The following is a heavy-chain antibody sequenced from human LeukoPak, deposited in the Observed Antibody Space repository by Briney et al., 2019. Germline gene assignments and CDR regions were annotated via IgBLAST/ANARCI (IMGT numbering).Heavy chain of an antibody. J-gene: IGHJ4*02. D-gene: IGHD5-12*01. V-gene: IGHV4-34*01. CDR1: GGSFSGYY. CDR2: INHSGST. Sequence: SETLSLTCAVYGGSFSGYYWSWIRQPPGKGLEWIGEINHSGSTNYNPSLKSRVTISADTSKNQFSLKLSSVTAADTAVYYCARVPRADWGYDPPDYWGQGTLVTVSS. CDR3: ARVPRADWGYDPPDY.